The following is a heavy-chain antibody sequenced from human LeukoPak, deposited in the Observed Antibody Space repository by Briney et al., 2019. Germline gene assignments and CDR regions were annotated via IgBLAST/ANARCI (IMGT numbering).Heavy chain of an antibody. CDR1: GFTFNRRG. CDR2: INSDGGTT. Sequence: GASLRLSCGASGFTFNRRGMHWVRQAPGKGLVWVSGINSDGGTTTYADSVKGRFTISRDNAKNTLYLQMNNLRAEDTAIYYCATDYYVSGSYYRLFYWGQGTLVTVSS. D-gene: IGHD3-10*01. CDR3: ATDYYVSGSYYRLFY. J-gene: IGHJ4*02. V-gene: IGHV3-74*01.